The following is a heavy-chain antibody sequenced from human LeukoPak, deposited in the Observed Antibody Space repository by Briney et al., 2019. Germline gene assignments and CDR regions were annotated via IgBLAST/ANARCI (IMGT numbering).Heavy chain of an antibody. CDR3: ARVSRDGYYRFDY. V-gene: IGHV1-46*02. J-gene: IGHJ4*02. D-gene: IGHD5-24*01. CDR2: INPSGGST. Sequence: ASVKVSCKASGYILDTFYIDWVRQAPGQGLEWMGRINPSGGSTSYAQNFQDRVTMTSDTSTSTSTSTVYMELSSLRSEDTAVYYCARVSRDGYYRFDYWGQGTLVTVSS. CDR1: GYILDTFY.